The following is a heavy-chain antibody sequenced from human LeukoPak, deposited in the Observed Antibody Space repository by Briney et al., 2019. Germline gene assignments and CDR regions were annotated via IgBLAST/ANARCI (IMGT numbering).Heavy chain of an antibody. CDR3: ARASGDSVETATMVSY. Sequence: PGGSLRLSCAASGFTFSSNSMNWVRHGSGKGLEWVSSISSSIISIYYADSVKGRFTISRDNAKNSLYLQMNSLRAEDTAVYYCARASGDSVETATMVSYWGQGTLVTVSS. CDR1: GFTFSSNS. V-gene: IGHV3-21*01. CDR2: ISSSIISI. J-gene: IGHJ4*02. D-gene: IGHD5-18*01.